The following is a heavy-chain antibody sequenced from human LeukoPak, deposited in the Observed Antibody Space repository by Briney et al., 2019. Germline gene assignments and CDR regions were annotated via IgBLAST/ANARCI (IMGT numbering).Heavy chain of an antibody. Sequence: PSETLSLTCTVSGGSISSYYWSWIRQPAGKGLEWIGRIYITGSTKYNPSLESRVTMSVDTSKNQFSLRLSSVTAADTAVYYCARNSGAPYCSSTSCYWLGYWGQGTLVTVSS. V-gene: IGHV4-4*07. J-gene: IGHJ4*02. CDR2: IYITGST. CDR3: ARNSGAPYCSSTSCYWLGY. D-gene: IGHD2-2*01. CDR1: GGSISSYY.